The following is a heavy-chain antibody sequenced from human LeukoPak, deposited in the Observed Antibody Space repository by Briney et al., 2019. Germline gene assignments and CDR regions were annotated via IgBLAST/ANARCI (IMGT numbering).Heavy chain of an antibody. CDR1: GFNLRSFA. V-gene: IGHV3-23*01. Sequence: PGGSLRLSCAASGFNLRSFAMSWVRQAPGKGLEWVSAISGRAGMSYYTDSVKGRFTISRDNSKNTLYLQMNSLRAEDTAVYYCANPFIAAADFGYWGQGTLVTVSS. CDR3: ANPFIAAADFGY. CDR2: ISGRAGMS. J-gene: IGHJ4*02. D-gene: IGHD6-13*01.